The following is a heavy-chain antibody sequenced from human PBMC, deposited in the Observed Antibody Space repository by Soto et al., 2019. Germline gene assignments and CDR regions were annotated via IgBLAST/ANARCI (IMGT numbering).Heavy chain of an antibody. Sequence: QVQLQESGPGLVKPSETLSLTCTVSGGSISSYYWSWIRQSPGKGLEWIGYIYYSGSTNYNPSLKSRVTIAVDTSKNQFSLQLGSVTAADAAVYYCARHGEHSSSWYFDYWGQGTLVTVSS. J-gene: IGHJ4*02. CDR2: IYYSGST. V-gene: IGHV4-59*08. CDR1: GGSISSYY. CDR3: ARHGEHSSSWYFDY. D-gene: IGHD6-13*01.